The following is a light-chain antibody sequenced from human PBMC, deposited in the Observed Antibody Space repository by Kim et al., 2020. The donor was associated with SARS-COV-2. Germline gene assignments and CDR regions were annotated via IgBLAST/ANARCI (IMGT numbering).Light chain of an antibody. CDR2: AAS. CDR1: QNISNY. Sequence: PSVGDRVTITCRASQNISNYLNWYQQKPGRAPRLLVYAASSLHTGVPSRFIGSGSGTDFTLTVTSVQPEDYATYYCQQSRNIPITFGQGTRLEI. V-gene: IGKV1-39*01. J-gene: IGKJ5*01. CDR3: QQSRNIPIT.